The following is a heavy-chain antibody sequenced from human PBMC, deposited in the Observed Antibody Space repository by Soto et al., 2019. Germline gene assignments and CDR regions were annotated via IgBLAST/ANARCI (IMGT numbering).Heavy chain of an antibody. CDR2: SHHSGSA. Sequence: QVQLQESVPGLVKPSGTRSLTCAVSGGSVSSSNWWSWVRQSPGKGLEGMGESHHSGSAHYNPSLKSPATISLDKSKNTFSLRLTSVTAADTAVYYCARVRGVVVSADDAFDIWGPGTRVIVSS. CDR3: ARVRGVVVSADDAFDI. CDR1: GGSVSSSNW. D-gene: IGHD2-21*02. J-gene: IGHJ3*02. V-gene: IGHV4-4*02.